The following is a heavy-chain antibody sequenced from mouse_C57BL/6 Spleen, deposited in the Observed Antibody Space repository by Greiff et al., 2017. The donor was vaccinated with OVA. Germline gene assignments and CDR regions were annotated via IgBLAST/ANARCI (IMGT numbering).Heavy chain of an antibody. Sequence: VQLQQPGAELVKPGASVKLSCKASGYTFTSYWMHWVKQRPGRGLEWIGRIDPNSGGTKYNEKFKSKATLTVDKPSSTAYMQLSSLTSEDSAVDYCAREGLYYGYDGGYFDVWGTGTTVTVSS. CDR3: AREGLYYGYDGGYFDV. V-gene: IGHV1-72*01. J-gene: IGHJ1*03. D-gene: IGHD2-2*01. CDR1: GYTFTSYW. CDR2: IDPNSGGT.